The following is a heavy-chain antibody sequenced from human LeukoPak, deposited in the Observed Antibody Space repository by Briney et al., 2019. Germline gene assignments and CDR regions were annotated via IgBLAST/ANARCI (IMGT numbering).Heavy chain of an antibody. CDR2: IYYSGST. CDR1: GGSISSYY. CDR3: ARAAPPYYYGSGSFFDP. V-gene: IGHV4-59*01. Sequence: SETLSLTCTVSGGSISSYYWSWIRQPPGKGLEWIGYIYYSGSTNYNPSLKSRVTISVDTSKNQFSLKLSSVTAADTAVYYCARAAPPYYYGSGSFFDPWGQGTLVTVSS. D-gene: IGHD3-10*01. J-gene: IGHJ5*02.